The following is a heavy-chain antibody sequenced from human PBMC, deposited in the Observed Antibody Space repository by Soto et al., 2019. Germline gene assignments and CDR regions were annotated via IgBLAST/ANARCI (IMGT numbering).Heavy chain of an antibody. CDR3: AKQRLWMTTVTYFDY. J-gene: IGHJ4*02. CDR1: GFTFSSYG. D-gene: IGHD4-4*01. CDR2: ISYDGSNK. V-gene: IGHV3-30*18. Sequence: GGSLRLSCAASGFTFSSYGMHWVRRAPGKGLEWVAVISYDGSNKYYADSVKGRFTISRDNSKNTLYLQMNSLRAEDTAVYYCAKQRLWMTTVTYFDYWGQGTLVTVSS.